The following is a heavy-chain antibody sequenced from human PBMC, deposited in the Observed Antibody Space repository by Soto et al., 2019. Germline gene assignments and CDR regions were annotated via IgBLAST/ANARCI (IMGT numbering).Heavy chain of an antibody. D-gene: IGHD3-10*01. CDR2: INPYSGTT. V-gene: IGHV1-2*02. J-gene: IGHJ4*02. CDR1: GYTFTGQY. CDR3: ARGQDMGTYSRVLAY. Sequence: ASVKVSCKSSGYTFTGQYVHWVRLAPGQGLEWMGCINPYSGTTNYGENFEGRVTVTRDTSLSTVYMELDRLRSDDTAVYYCARGQDMGTYSRVLAYWGQGTLVTVSS.